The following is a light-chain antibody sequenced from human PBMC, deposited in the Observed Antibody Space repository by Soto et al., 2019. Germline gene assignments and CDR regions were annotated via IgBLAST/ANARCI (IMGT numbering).Light chain of an antibody. Sequence: QSALTQPPSASGTPGQRVTISCSGSSSNIGSNTVNWYQQLPGTAPKLLIYSNNQRPSGVPDRFSGSKSGTSASLAISGLQSEDEADYYCQSYDSSLSGVVFGGGTQLTVL. CDR3: QSYDSSLSGVV. V-gene: IGLV1-44*01. CDR2: SNN. J-gene: IGLJ2*01. CDR1: SSNIGSNT.